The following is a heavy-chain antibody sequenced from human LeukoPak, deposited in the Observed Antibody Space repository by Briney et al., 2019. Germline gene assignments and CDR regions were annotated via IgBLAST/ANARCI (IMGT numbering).Heavy chain of an antibody. D-gene: IGHD3-22*01. CDR1: GGSISSSGYY. V-gene: IGHV4-39*01. Sequence: SETLSLTCTVSGGSISSSGYYWGWIRQPPGKGLEWIGSISSGGSTHYIPSLRSRVTISVDTPKNQFSLKLSSVTAADTAVYYCARRSYDGSGYYYVDYWGQGTLVTVSS. CDR2: ISSGGST. CDR3: ARRSYDGSGYYYVDY. J-gene: IGHJ4*02.